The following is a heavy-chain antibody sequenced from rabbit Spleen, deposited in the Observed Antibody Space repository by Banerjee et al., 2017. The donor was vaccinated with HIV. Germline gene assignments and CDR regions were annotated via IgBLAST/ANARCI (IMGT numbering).Heavy chain of an antibody. J-gene: IGHJ3*01. Sequence: VESGGGLVTLGASLTLTCKASGIDLSSSYYMCWVRQAPGKGLEWIACIHTTSGITYYASWAKGRFTISKTSTTVTLQMTSLTAADTATYFCARDLSSVRLTRLDLWGQGTLVTVS. CDR1: GIDLSSSYY. CDR2: IHTTSGIT. V-gene: IGHV1S40*01. D-gene: IGHD1-1*01. CDR3: ARDLSSVRLTRLDL.